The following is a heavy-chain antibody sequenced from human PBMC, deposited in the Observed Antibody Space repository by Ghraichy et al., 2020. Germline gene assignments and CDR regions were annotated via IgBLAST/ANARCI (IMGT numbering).Heavy chain of an antibody. D-gene: IGHD3-3*01. CDR2: ISGSGGST. Sequence: LSLTCAASGFTFSSYAMSWVRQAPGKGLEWVSAISGSGGSTYYADSVKGRFTISRDNSKNTLYLQMNSLRAEDTAVYYCAKSFGVVLTIDYWGQGTLVTVSS. CDR1: GFTFSSYA. CDR3: AKSFGVVLTIDY. J-gene: IGHJ4*02. V-gene: IGHV3-23*01.